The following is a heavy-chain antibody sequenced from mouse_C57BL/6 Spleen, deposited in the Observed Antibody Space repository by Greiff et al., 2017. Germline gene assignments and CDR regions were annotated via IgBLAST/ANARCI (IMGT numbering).Heavy chain of an antibody. CDR1: GYTFTDYE. Sequence: QVHVKQSGAELVRPGASVTLSCKASGYTFTDYEMHWVKQTPVHGLEWIGAIDPETGGTAYNQKFKGKAILTADKSSSTAYMELRSLTSEDAAVYYCTRGDDYFRAMDYWGQGTSVTVSS. V-gene: IGHV1-15*01. CDR3: TRGDDYFRAMDY. CDR2: IDPETGGT. D-gene: IGHD2-12*01. J-gene: IGHJ4*01.